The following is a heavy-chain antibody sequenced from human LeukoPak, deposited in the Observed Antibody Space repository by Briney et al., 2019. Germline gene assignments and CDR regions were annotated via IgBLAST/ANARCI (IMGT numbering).Heavy chain of an antibody. CDR3: ARCISSGYYYSDY. D-gene: IGHD3-22*01. V-gene: IGHV5-51*01. J-gene: IGHJ4*02. CDR2: IYPGDSDT. CDR1: GYTFTTHW. Sequence: GESLKISCKGSGYTFTTHWIAWVRQMPGKGLEWMGIIYPGDSDTRYSPSFQGQVTISADKSISIAYLQWSSLKASDTAMYYCARCISSGYYYSDYWGQGTLVTVSS.